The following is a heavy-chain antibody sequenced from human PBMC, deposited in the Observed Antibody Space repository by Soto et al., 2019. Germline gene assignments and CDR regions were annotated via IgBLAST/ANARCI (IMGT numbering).Heavy chain of an antibody. D-gene: IGHD1-1*01. CDR1: GGSISTYY. J-gene: IGHJ6*02. CDR3: AREGTTVDSYYYYGMDV. CDR2: IYYSGST. V-gene: IGHV4-59*01. Sequence: QVQLQESGPGLVKPSETLSLTCTVSGGSISTYYWNWIRQPPGKGLEWIGDIYYSGSTSYNPSLKSRVTISLDTSKNQFSLKLSSVTAADTAVYYCAREGTTVDSYYYYGMDVWGQGTTVTVSS.